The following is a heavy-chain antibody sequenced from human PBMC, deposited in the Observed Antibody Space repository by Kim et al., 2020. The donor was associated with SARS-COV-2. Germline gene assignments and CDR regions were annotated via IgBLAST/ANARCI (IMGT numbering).Heavy chain of an antibody. J-gene: IGHJ6*02. D-gene: IGHD6-13*01. Sequence: GGSLRLSCAASGFTFSSYGMHWVRQAPGKGLEWVAVISYDGSNKYYADSVKGRFTISTDNSKNTLYLQMNSLRAEDTAVYHCAKGRSGYSSIWYGVYYYGMGVWGQGTTVTVSS. CDR1: GFTFSSYG. CDR2: ISYDGSNK. V-gene: IGHV3-30*18. CDR3: AKGRSGYSSIWYGVYYYGMGV.